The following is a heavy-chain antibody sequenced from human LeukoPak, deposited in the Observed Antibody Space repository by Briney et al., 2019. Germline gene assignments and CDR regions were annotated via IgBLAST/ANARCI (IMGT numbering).Heavy chain of an antibody. J-gene: IGHJ3*02. D-gene: IGHD3-22*01. V-gene: IGHV3-11*01. Sequence: GGSLRLACAASGFTFSDYYMSWIRQAPGKGLEWVSYISSSGSTIYYADSVKGRFTISRDNAKNSLYLQMNSLRAEDTAVYYCARSYDSSGYFRAFDIWGQGTMVTVS. CDR2: ISSSGSTI. CDR1: GFTFSDYY. CDR3: ARSYDSSGYFRAFDI.